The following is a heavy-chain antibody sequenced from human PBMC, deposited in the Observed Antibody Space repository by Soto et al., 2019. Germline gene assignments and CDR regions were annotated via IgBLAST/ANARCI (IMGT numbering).Heavy chain of an antibody. D-gene: IGHD4-17*01. CDR2: INQDGSVK. V-gene: IGHV3-7*01. Sequence: EVQLVESGGDLVQPGGSLRLSCAASGFTVSHNWMTWVRQAPGKGLEGVAKINQDGSVKTCLDSMKGRLTISRDNAQDSLYLQMDSLRAEDTAVYYCGRDPGYGALDYWGQGTLVTVSA. CDR3: GRDPGYGALDY. CDR1: GFTVSHNW. J-gene: IGHJ4*02.